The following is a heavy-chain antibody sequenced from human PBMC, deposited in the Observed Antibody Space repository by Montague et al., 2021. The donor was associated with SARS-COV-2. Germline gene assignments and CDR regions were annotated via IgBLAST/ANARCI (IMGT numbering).Heavy chain of an antibody. D-gene: IGHD2-2*01. CDR2: TYYRSQWYE. CDR3: ARGAYHDLYYYYHGMDV. J-gene: IGHJ6*02. V-gene: IGHV6-1*01. CDR1: GDSVSSKSAA. Sequence: CAISGDSVSSKSAAWNWIRQSPSRGLEWLGRTYYRSQWYEDYAVSVKGRITIKPDTSKNQFSLHLESVSPDDTALYHCARGAYHDLYYYYHGMDVWGRGTTVSVSS.